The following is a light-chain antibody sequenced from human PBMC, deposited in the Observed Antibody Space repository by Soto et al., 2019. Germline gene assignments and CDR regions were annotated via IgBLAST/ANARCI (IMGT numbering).Light chain of an antibody. CDR3: HQSYGTPPT. CDR1: QSISSW. V-gene: IGKV1-5*01. CDR2: DAS. J-gene: IGKJ1*01. Sequence: DIQMTQSPSTLSASVGDRVTITCRASQSISSWLAWYQQKPGKAPKLLIYDASSLESGVPSRFSGSGSGTEFTLTVNGLQPDDFATYYCHQSYGTPPTFGQGTKVDIK.